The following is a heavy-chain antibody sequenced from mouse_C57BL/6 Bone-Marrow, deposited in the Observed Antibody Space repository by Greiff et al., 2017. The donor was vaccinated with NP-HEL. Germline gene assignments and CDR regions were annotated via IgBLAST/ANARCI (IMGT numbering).Heavy chain of an antibody. V-gene: IGHV1-7*01. Sequence: VQLQQSGAELAKPGASVKLSCKASGYTFSSYWMHWVKQRPGQGLEWIGYINPSSGYTKYNQKFKDKATLTADKSSSTAYMQLSSLTYEDSAVYYCARKERRRRPAMDYWGQGTSVTVSS. J-gene: IGHJ4*01. D-gene: IGHD2-12*01. CDR1: GYTFSSYW. CDR3: ARKERRRRPAMDY. CDR2: INPSSGYT.